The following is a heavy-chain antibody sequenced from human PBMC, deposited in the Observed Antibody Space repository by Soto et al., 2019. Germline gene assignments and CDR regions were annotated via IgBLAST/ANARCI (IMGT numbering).Heavy chain of an antibody. J-gene: IGHJ4*02. CDR1: GFTFSSYD. CDR2: IGTAGDT. Sequence: EVQLVESGGGLVQPGGSLRLSCAASGFTFSSYDMHWVRQATGKGLEWVSAIGTAGDTYYPGSVKGRFTISRENAKNSLYLQLHRLRAGATAVYYCACSQWAGTGLGSFDYWGQGTLVTVSS. V-gene: IGHV3-13*01. D-gene: IGHD6-19*01. CDR3: ACSQWAGTGLGSFDY.